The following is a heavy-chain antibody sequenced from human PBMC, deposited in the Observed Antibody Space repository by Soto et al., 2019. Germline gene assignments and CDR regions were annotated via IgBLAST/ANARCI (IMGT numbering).Heavy chain of an antibody. CDR2: ISYDGSNK. V-gene: IGHV3-30*18. CDR1: GFTFSSYG. CDR3: AKAVVPAASKDWTYYYYGMDV. D-gene: IGHD2-2*01. J-gene: IGHJ6*01. Sequence: QVQLVESGGGVVQPGRSLRLSCAASGFTFSSYGMHWVRQAPGKGLEWVAVISYDGSNKYYADSVKGRFTISRDNSKNTLYLQMNSLRAEDTAVYYCAKAVVPAASKDWTYYYYGMDVW.